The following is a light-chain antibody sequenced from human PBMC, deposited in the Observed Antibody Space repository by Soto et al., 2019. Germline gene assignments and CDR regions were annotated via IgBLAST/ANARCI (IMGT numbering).Light chain of an antibody. CDR2: AAS. Sequence: DILMTQSPSSLSASVGYRVTITCLSSQDIRNDLGWYQQKPGRAPRRLIYAASNLQSGVPSRFSGSGSGTEFTLTINSLQPEDFATYYDLEHRLYPRLSFGAQTKVDIK. V-gene: IGKV1-17*01. J-gene: IGKJ4*01. CDR3: LEHRLYPRLS. CDR1: QDIRND.